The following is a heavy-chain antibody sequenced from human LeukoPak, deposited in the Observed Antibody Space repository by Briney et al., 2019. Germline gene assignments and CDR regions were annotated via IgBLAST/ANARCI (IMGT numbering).Heavy chain of an antibody. CDR1: GGSISSYY. D-gene: IGHD6-13*01. V-gene: IGHV4-4*07. CDR3: ALLKTGYSSSWYWFDP. J-gene: IGHJ5*02. CDR2: IYTSGST. Sequence: PSETLSLTCTVSGGSISSYYWSCIRQPAGKGLEWIGRIYTSGSTNYNPSLKSRVTMSVDTSKNQFSLKLSSVTTADTAVYYCALLKTGYSSSWYWFDPWGQGTLLTVSS.